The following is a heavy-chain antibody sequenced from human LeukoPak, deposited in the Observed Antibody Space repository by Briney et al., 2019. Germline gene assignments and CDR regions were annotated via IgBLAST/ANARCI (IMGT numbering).Heavy chain of an antibody. D-gene: IGHD6-13*01. Sequence: GGSLRLSCAASGFTFSNAWMSWVPQAPGKGLEWVGRIKSKTDGGTTDYAAPVKGRFTISRDDSKNTLYLQMNSLKTEDTAVYYCTTDPPYSSSWFYFDYWGQGTLVTVSS. CDR3: TTDPPYSSSWFYFDY. V-gene: IGHV3-15*01. CDR2: IKSKTDGGTT. J-gene: IGHJ4*02. CDR1: GFTFSNAW.